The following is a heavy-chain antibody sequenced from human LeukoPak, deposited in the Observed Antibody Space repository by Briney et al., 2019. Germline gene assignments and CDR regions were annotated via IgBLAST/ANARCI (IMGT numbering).Heavy chain of an antibody. CDR1: GFTFSSYA. J-gene: IGHJ4*02. CDR2: IRGSGGNT. D-gene: IGHD3-16*02. V-gene: IGHV3-23*01. CDR3: AKTVSGSYSYQGGDY. Sequence: PGGSLRLSCAASGFTFSSYAMSWVRQAPGKGLEWVSAIRGSGGNTYYADSVKGRFTMSRDNSRNTLFLQMNSLRDEDTAIYYCAKTVSGSYSYQGGDYWGQGTLVTVSS.